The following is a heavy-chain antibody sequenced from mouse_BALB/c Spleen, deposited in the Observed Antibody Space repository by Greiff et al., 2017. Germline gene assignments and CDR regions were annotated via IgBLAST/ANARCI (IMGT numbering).Heavy chain of an antibody. Sequence: EVKLVESGGGLVKPGGSLKLSCAASGFTFSSYAMSWVRQTPEKRLEWVASISSGGSTYYPDSVKGRFTISRDNARNILYLQMSSLRSEDTAMYYCAIRGNYYGSSPWFAYWGQGTLVTVSA. V-gene: IGHV5-6-5*01. CDR1: GFTFSSYA. J-gene: IGHJ3*01. CDR2: ISSGGST. CDR3: AIRGNYYGSSPWFAY. D-gene: IGHD1-1*01.